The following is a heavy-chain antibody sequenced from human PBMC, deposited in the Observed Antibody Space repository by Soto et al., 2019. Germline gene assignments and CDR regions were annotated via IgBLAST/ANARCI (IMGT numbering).Heavy chain of an antibody. V-gene: IGHV1-69*02. CDR3: LNIPHY. Sequence: SVKVSCKASGYSFAYYTISWVRQAPGQGLEWMGRITPILGIANYAQKFQGRVTITADKSTSTAYMELSSLRSEDTAVYYCLNIPHYWGQGTLVTSPQ. J-gene: IGHJ4*02. CDR1: GYSFAYYT. CDR2: ITPILGIA.